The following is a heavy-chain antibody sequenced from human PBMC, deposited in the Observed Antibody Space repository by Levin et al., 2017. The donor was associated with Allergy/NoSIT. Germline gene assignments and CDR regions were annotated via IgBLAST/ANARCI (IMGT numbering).Heavy chain of an antibody. V-gene: IGHV3-30*04. J-gene: IGHJ4*02. Sequence: GGSLRLSCAASGFTFSRNTMHWVRQAPGKGLEWVAVILYDGTEENYADSVKGRFTISRDNSKNTLYLQMNSLTAEDTAVYFCARDMVGGHSWDRVLDHWGQGTPVTVSS. CDR1: GFTFSRNT. CDR3: ARDMVGGHSWDRVLDH. CDR2: ILYDGTEE. D-gene: IGHD4/OR15-4a*01.